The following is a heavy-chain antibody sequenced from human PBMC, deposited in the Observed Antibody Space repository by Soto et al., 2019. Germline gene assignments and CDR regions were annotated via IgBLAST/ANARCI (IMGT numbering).Heavy chain of an antibody. D-gene: IGHD6-13*01. CDR3: ARDPRAAAGDYYYYGMDV. Sequence: GGSLRLSCAASGFTFSSYAMHWVRQAPGKGLEWVAVISYDGSNKYYADSVKGRFTISRDNSKNTLYLQMNSLRAEDTAVYYCARDPRAAAGDYYYYGMDVWGLGTTVTVSS. CDR1: GFTFSSYA. J-gene: IGHJ6*02. CDR2: ISYDGSNK. V-gene: IGHV3-30-3*01.